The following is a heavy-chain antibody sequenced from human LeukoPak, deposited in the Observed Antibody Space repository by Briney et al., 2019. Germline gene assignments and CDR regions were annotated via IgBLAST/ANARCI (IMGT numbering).Heavy chain of an antibody. V-gene: IGHV3-23*01. Sequence: PGGSLRLSCAASGFTFSSYAMSWVRQAPGKGLEWVSTFSGSGGSTYYADSVKGRFTISRDNSKNTLYLQMNSLRAEDTALYYCARAAPSSGINDFWGRGTLVTVSS. CDR2: FSGSGGST. J-gene: IGHJ4*02. D-gene: IGHD6-19*01. CDR1: GFTFSSYA. CDR3: ARAAPSSGINDF.